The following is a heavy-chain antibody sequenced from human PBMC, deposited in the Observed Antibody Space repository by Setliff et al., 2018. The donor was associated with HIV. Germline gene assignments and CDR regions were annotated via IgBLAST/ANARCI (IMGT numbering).Heavy chain of an antibody. CDR2: INANSGGT. J-gene: IGHJ5*02. V-gene: IGHV1-2*02. CDR3: ARGAWNYYKADYFDP. Sequence: ASVKVSCKASGYTFIGYYMYWVRQAPGQGLEWMGWINANSGGTKNAQKFQGRVTMTRDTSTSTAYMELSRLRADDTAVYYCARGAWNYYKADYFDPWGQGTLVTVSS. CDR1: GYTFIGYY. D-gene: IGHD3-10*01.